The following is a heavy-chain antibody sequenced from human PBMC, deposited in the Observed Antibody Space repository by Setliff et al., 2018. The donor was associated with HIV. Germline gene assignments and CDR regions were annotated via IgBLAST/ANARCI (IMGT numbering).Heavy chain of an antibody. CDR1: GYSFTKYW. V-gene: IGHV5-51*01. CDR3: ARADCGGDCYLPYYFDH. CDR2: ISPSDSDT. D-gene: IGHD2-21*02. J-gene: IGHJ4*02. Sequence: GESLKISCKGSGYSFTKYWIAWARQTPGKGLEWMGIISPSDSDTRHSPSFQGQVTMSADKSVSTAYLQWSSLRAADTAVYYCARADCGGDCYLPYYFDHWGQGTLVTVSS.